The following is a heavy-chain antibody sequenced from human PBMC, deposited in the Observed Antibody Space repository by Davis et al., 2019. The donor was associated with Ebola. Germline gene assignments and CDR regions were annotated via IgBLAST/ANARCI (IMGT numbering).Heavy chain of an antibody. V-gene: IGHV1-46*03. D-gene: IGHD2-21*02. CDR3: ARTRDCGGDCYYFDS. Sequence: ASVTVSCKASGYTFTSYYMHWVRQAPGQGLEWMGIINPSGGSTSYAQKFQGRVTMTRETSTSTVYMELSSLRSEDTAVYYCARTRDCGGDCYYFDSWGQGTLVTVSS. CDR2: INPSGGST. CDR1: GYTFTSYY. J-gene: IGHJ4*02.